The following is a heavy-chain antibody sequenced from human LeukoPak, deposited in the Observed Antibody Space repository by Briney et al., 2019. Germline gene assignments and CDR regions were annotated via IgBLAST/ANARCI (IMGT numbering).Heavy chain of an antibody. CDR1: GFTFSSYD. J-gene: IGHJ3*02. CDR2: IGTAGDP. Sequence: GGSLRLSCAASGFTFSSYDMHWVRQATGKGLEWVSAIGTAGDPYYPDSVKGRFTISRENAKNSLYLQMNSLRAGDTAVYYCARTLGRGQQLVTGKAFDIWGQGTMVTVSS. V-gene: IGHV3-13*05. CDR3: ARTLGRGQQLVTGKAFDI. D-gene: IGHD6-13*01.